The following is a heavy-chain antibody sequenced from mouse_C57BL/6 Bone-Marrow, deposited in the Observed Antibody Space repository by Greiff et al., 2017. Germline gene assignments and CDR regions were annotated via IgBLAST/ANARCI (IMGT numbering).Heavy chain of an antibody. CDR2: IYPRSGNT. J-gene: IGHJ3*01. Sequence: QVQLQQSGAELARPGASVKLSCKASGYTFTSYGISWVKQRTGQGLEWIGEIYPRSGNTYYTEQFKGQATLTADKSSSTAYMELRSLTSEDAAVYFCARWGDDYDPWFAYGGQGTRVTVSA. CDR3: ARWGDDYDPWFAY. D-gene: IGHD2-4*01. CDR1: GYTFTSYG. V-gene: IGHV1-81*01.